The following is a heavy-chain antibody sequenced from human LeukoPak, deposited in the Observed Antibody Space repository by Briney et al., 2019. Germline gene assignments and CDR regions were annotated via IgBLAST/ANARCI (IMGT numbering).Heavy chain of an antibody. J-gene: IGHJ5*02. CDR2: ISTSSSYI. Sequence: GESLRLSCAGSGFSFSRYNMNWVRQAPGKVLEWVASISTSSSYIYYADSLKGRFTISRDNSKNTLYLQMNSLRADDTAVYYCAREISDDPGWFDPWGQGTLVTVSS. V-gene: IGHV3-21*01. CDR3: AREISDDPGWFDP. CDR1: GFSFSRYN. D-gene: IGHD2-21*01.